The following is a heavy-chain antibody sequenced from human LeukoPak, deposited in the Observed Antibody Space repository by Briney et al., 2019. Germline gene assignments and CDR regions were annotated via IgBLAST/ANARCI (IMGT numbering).Heavy chain of an antibody. Sequence: GGSLRLSCAASGFTFSSYAMSWVRQAPGKGLDWVAVISYDGSNKYYADSVKGRFTISRDNSKNTLSLQMNSLRAEDTAVYCCARGNLRGWELLLPPDYWGRGTLVTVSS. CDR2: ISYDGSNK. CDR1: GFTFSSYA. D-gene: IGHD4-23*01. V-gene: IGHV3-30-3*01. CDR3: ARGNLRGWELLLPPDY. J-gene: IGHJ4*02.